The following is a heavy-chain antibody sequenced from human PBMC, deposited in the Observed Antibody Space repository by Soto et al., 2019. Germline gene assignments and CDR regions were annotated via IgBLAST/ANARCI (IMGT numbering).Heavy chain of an antibody. Sequence: GGSLRLSCAASGFTFSSYEMNWVRQAPGKGLEWASYISSSGSTIYYADSVKGRFTISRDNAKNSLYLQMNSLRAEDTAVYYCARGAPYWFDPWGQGTLVTVSS. CDR1: GFTFSSYE. CDR2: ISSSGSTI. CDR3: ARGAPYWFDP. V-gene: IGHV3-48*03. J-gene: IGHJ5*02.